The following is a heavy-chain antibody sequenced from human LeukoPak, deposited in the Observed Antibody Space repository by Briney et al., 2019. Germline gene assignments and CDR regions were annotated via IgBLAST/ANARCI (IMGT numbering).Heavy chain of an antibody. CDR1: GFPFSSCA. Sequence: GGPLRLSCAPSGFPFSSCAMSGVREAPGKGLEGVSAFRGRGGSIYYADSVKGLFTISRDKSKNTLYLQMNSLRAEDTTVYYCAKDGTSAYYYDSSGSERDAFDIWGQGTMVTVSS. D-gene: IGHD3-22*01. J-gene: IGHJ3*02. V-gene: IGHV3-23*01. CDR3: AKDGTSAYYYDSSGSERDAFDI. CDR2: FRGRGGSI.